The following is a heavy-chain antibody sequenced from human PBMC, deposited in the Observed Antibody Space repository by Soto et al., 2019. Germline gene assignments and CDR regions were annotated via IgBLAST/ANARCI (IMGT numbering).Heavy chain of an antibody. J-gene: IGHJ4*02. D-gene: IGHD5-12*01. CDR2: IIPIFGTA. V-gene: IGHV1-69*13. CDR1: GGTFSSYA. CDR3: AGSRDGYNSRGIFDY. Sequence: SVKVSCKASGGTFSSYAISWVRQAPGQGLEWMGGIIPIFGTANYAQKFQGRVTITADESTSTAYMELSSLRSEDTAVYYCAGSRDGYNSRGIFDYWGQGTLVTVSS.